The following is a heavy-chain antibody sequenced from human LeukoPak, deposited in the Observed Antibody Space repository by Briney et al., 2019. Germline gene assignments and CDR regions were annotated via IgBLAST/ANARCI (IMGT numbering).Heavy chain of an antibody. Sequence: GGSLRLSCAASGFTFSNFWMSWVRQAPGKGLEWVANIKQDGFEKYYVDSVRGRFTISRDNAKNSLSLQMNSLRAEDTAVYYCARDGCTSTTCSTLGGFSSWGQGILVTVSS. CDR3: ARDGCTSTTCSTLGGFSS. CDR2: IKQDGFEK. D-gene: IGHD2-2*01. V-gene: IGHV3-7*01. J-gene: IGHJ5*02. CDR1: GFTFSNFW.